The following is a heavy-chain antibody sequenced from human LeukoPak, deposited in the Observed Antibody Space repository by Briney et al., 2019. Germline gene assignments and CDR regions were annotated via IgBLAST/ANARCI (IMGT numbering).Heavy chain of an antibody. V-gene: IGHV4-59*13. CDR2: VFHSRNS. J-gene: IGHJ4*02. CDR3: ARVNPLGYFDQ. Sequence: PSETLSLTCTVSGGFTSAYYWSWVRQPLGKGLEWIGSVFHSRNSNYNPSLTRRVAMSVDTSKSHFSLKLTSVIAADTAVYYCARVNPLGYFDQWGQGTLVAVSS. CDR1: GGFTSAYY.